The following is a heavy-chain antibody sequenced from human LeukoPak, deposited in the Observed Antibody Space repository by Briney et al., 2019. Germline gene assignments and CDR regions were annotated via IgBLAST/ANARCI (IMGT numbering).Heavy chain of an antibody. J-gene: IGHJ6*03. CDR3: ARVTDDNYYRDV. V-gene: IGHV3-21*01. CDR1: GFTFSSYS. CDR2: ISSSSSYI. D-gene: IGHD1-20*01. Sequence: GGSLRLSCAASGFTFSSYSMNWVRQAPRKGLEWVSSISSSSSYIYYADSVKGRFTISRDNAKNSLYLQMNSLRAEDTAVYYCARVTDDNYYRDVWGKGTAVTVSS.